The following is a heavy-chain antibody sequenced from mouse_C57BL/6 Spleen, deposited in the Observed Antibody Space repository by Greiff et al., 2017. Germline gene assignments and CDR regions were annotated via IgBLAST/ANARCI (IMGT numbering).Heavy chain of an antibody. CDR2: INPNNGGT. J-gene: IGHJ2*01. V-gene: IGHV1-22*01. Sequence: EVQLQQSGPELVKPGASVKMSCKASGYTFTDYNMHWVKQSHGKSLEWIGYINPNNGGTSSNQKFKGKATLTVNKSSSTAYMELRSLTSEESAVYYCARSPLCYSIPYFDYWGQGTTLTVSS. CDR1: GYTFTDYN. D-gene: IGHD2-5*01. CDR3: ARSPLCYSIPYFDY.